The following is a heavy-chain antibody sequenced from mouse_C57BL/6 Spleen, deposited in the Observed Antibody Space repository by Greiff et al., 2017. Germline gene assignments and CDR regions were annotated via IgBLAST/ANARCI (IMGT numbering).Heavy chain of an antibody. CDR2: IYPRDGST. CDR1: GYTFTDHT. CDR3: ARFGVMVTTRKTLYYFDY. D-gene: IGHD2-2*01. Sequence: QVQLQQSDAELVKPGASVKISCKVSGYTFTDHTIHWMKQRPEQGLEWFGYIYPRDGSTKYNEKFKGKATLTADKSSSTAYMQLNSLTSEDSAVYFCARFGVMVTTRKTLYYFDYWGQGTTLTVSS. V-gene: IGHV1-78*01. J-gene: IGHJ2*01.